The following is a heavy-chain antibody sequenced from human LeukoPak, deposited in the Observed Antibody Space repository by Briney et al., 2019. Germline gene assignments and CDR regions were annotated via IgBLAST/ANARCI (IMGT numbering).Heavy chain of an antibody. CDR1: GFTLSSYA. CDR2: ISGSGNKT. D-gene: IGHD1-1*01. J-gene: IGHJ4*02. CDR3: ARINEAIN. Sequence: GGSRRLSCAASGFTLSSYAMSWVRQAPGKGLEWVSSISGSGNKTYYADSVKGRFTISRENSRHTMFLQMNSLRAEDTALYYCARINEAINWGQGTLVTVSS. V-gene: IGHV3-23*01.